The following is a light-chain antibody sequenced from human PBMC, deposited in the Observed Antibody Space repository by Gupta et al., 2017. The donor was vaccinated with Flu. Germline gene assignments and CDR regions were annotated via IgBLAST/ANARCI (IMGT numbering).Light chain of an antibody. Sequence: EIVLTQSPAILSLSPGERATLSCRASQSVGTYLAWYQQKPGQTPRLLIYDASNRATGIPARFSGSGSGTDFTLTISSLEPEDFAVYYCQKRSNWPPYTFGQGTRLEIK. V-gene: IGKV3-11*01. J-gene: IGKJ2*01. CDR3: QKRSNWPPYT. CDR2: DAS. CDR1: QSVGTY.